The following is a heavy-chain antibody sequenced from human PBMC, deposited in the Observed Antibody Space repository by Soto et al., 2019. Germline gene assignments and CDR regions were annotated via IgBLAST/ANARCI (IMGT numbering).Heavy chain of an antibody. CDR2: IFHDGTA. V-gene: IGHV4-4*02. D-gene: IGHD2-8*01. CDR1: GVSISSGNW. J-gene: IGHJ4*02. CDR3: ARLVYDTRLNYMYFDF. Sequence: QVKLQGSGPGLATPSGTLSLTCAVSGVSISSGNWWTWVRQTPQRGLEYIGEIFHDGTANYYPSFERRVAISVDTSKNQFSLKLTSVTAADTAIYFCARLVYDTRLNYMYFDFWGQGALVTVSS.